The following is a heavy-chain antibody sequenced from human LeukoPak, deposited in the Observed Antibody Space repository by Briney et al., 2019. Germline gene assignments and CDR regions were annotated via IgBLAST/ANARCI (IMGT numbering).Heavy chain of an antibody. V-gene: IGHV1-8*01. CDR1: GYTFTSYD. Sequence: WASVKVSCKASGYTFTSYDFNWVRQATGQRPEWMGWMSPNSGDTGYAQKFQDRVTMTGNTSISTAYMELSSLRSDDTAVYYCARGPPNWGYDYWGPGTLVTVSS. D-gene: IGHD7-27*01. J-gene: IGHJ4*02. CDR2: MSPNSGDT. CDR3: ARGPPNWGYDY.